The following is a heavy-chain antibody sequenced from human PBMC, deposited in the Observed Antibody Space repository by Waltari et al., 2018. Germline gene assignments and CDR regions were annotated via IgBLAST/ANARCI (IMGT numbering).Heavy chain of an antibody. J-gene: IGHJ4*02. Sequence: EVRLVESGAGLVQSGWSLTLSCASAGVTFSGYWMSWVRQTPGKGLEGVANINRDGSEKHYVDSVKGRFTISRDNAKNSLYLQMNSLRAEDTAVYYCAKSRGFDYWGQGTLVTVSS. CDR3: AKSRGFDY. D-gene: IGHD2-2*01. CDR1: GVTFSGYW. V-gene: IGHV3-7*01. CDR2: INRDGSEK.